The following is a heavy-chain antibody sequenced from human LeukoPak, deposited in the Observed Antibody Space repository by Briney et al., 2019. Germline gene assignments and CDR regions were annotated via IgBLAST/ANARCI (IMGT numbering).Heavy chain of an antibody. CDR2: ISSSSSYI. CDR3: ARDLGSYGRPSYFDY. CDR1: GFSFSSYS. Sequence: GGSLRLPCAASGFSFSSYSMNWVRQAPGKGLEWVSSISSSSSYIYYADSVKGRFTISRDNAKNSLYLQMNSLRAEDTAVYYCARDLGSYGRPSYFDYWGQGTLVTVSS. D-gene: IGHD5-18*01. J-gene: IGHJ4*02. V-gene: IGHV3-21*01.